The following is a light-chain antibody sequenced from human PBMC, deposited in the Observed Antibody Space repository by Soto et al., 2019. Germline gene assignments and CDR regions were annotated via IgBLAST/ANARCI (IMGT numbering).Light chain of an antibody. V-gene: IGKV1-39*01. CDR1: QGGSAY. CDR2: AAS. Sequence: DIQMAQSPSSLSASVGDRITITCRASQGGSAYLLWDQQTQGRAPKLLIYAASNLVSGVPSRFSGSGSGTNFTLTISSLQPEDVATYYCQQSYRTPHTFGQGTKLETK. J-gene: IGKJ2*01. CDR3: QQSYRTPHT.